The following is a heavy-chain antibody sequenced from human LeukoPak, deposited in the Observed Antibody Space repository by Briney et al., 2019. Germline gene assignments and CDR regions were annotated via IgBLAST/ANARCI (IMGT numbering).Heavy chain of an antibody. D-gene: IGHD5-12*01. CDR1: GYTFTGYY. J-gene: IGHJ4*02. V-gene: IGHV1-2*06. CDR3: ARDSGYSGYPFDY. Sequence: ASVKVSCKASGYTFTGYYMHWVRQAPGQGLEWMGRINPNSGGTNYAQKFQGRVTMTRDTSISTAYMELSRLRSDDTAVYYCARDSGYSGYPFDYWGQGTLVTVSS. CDR2: INPNSGGT.